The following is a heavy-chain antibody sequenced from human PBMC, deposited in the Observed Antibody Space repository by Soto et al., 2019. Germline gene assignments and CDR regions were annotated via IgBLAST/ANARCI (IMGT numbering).Heavy chain of an antibody. V-gene: IGHV3-23*01. Sequence: GGSLRLSCAASGFTFSTYAMSWVRQAPGKGLEWVSSISGSGGGTYYADSVKGRFTISRDNSKNTLYLQMNSLRVEDTAVYYCAKSPDYGGNPYYFDYWGQGTLGTVSS. CDR2: ISGSGGGT. J-gene: IGHJ4*02. D-gene: IGHD4-17*01. CDR1: GFTFSTYA. CDR3: AKSPDYGGNPYYFDY.